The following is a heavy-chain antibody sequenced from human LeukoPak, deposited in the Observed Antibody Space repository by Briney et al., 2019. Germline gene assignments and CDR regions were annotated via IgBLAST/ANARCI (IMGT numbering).Heavy chain of an antibody. D-gene: IGHD2-2*01. CDR3: AKDRFSCSSTSCYLSFDC. J-gene: IGHJ4*02. Sequence: GRSLRLSCAASGFTFSSYGMHWVHQAPGKGLEWVAVISYDGSNKYYAESVKGRFTISRDNSKNTLYLQMNSLRAEDTAVYYCAKDRFSCSSTSCYLSFDCWGQGTLVTVSS. CDR2: ISYDGSNK. V-gene: IGHV3-30*18. CDR1: GFTFSSYG.